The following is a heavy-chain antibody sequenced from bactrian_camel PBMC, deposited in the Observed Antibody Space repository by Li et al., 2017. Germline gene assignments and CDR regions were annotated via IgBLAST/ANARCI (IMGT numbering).Heavy chain of an antibody. V-gene: IGHV3S1*01. CDR3: AADRATYSPWTCNYRNNEFTY. CDR2: LSVGGGIT. D-gene: IGHD1*01. Sequence: HVQLVESGGGSVQAGGSLRLPCAASGYGYSTGCVGWFRQFPGKEREGVAALSVGGGITNYAGSVKGRFTISRDTAKNTVYLQMNNLKPEDTATYYCAADRATYSPWTCNYRNNEFTYWGQGTQVTVS. CDR1: GYGYSTGC. J-gene: IGHJ4*01.